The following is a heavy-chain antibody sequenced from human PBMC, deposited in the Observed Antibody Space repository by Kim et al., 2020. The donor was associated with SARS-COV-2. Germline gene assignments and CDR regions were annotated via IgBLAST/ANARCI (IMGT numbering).Heavy chain of an antibody. CDR2: ISGSGGST. CDR1: GFTFSSYA. J-gene: IGHJ4*02. CDR3: AKDLPNGQQLARGYFDY. Sequence: GGSLRLSCAASGFTFSSYAMSWVRQAPGKGLEWVSAISGSGGSTYYADSVKGRFTISRDNSKNTLYLQMNSLRAEDTAVYYCAKDLPNGQQLARGYFDYWGQGTLVTVSS. V-gene: IGHV3-23*01. D-gene: IGHD6-13*01.